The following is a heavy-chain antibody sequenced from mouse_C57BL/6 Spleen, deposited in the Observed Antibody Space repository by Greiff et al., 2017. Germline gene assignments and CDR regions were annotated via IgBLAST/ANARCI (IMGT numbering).Heavy chain of an antibody. Sequence: QVQLQQSGPELVKPGASVKISCKASGYAFSSSWMNWVKQRPGKGLEWIGRIYPGGGDTNYNEKFKGKATLTANQSSSTAYMQLSSLTSEDSAVSVCERCGYYGKYDAMDYWGQGTAVTVSS. J-gene: IGHJ4*01. V-gene: IGHV1-82*01. CDR2: IYPGGGDT. CDR3: ERCGYYGKYDAMDY. CDR1: GYAFSSSW. D-gene: IGHD1-1*01.